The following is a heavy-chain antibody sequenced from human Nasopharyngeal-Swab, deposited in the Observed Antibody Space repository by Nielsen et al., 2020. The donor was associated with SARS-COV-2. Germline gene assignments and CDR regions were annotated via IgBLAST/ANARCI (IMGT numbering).Heavy chain of an antibody. Sequence: SETLSLTCPVSGDSIINNYWSWIRQRPGKGLEWIGYIYSSGSTNYDPSLKSRLTISVDTSKNQFSLRLTSVTAADTAVYYCAREASALIRGFLDYWGQGILVTVSS. D-gene: IGHD2-15*01. J-gene: IGHJ4*02. V-gene: IGHV4-4*08. CDR2: IYSSGST. CDR3: AREASALIRGFLDY. CDR1: GDSIINNY.